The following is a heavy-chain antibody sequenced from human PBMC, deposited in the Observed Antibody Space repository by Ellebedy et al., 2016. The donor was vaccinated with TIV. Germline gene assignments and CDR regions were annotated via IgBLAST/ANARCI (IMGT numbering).Heavy chain of an antibody. Sequence: LSLTCAASGFNFNNAWMTWVRRAPGKGLEWIGRLKSNADGGTADYATPVKGRFTISRNDSQSTLYLQVNSLKIEDTAVYYCTTDSPSYFSGSPGYPFDFWGQGTLVTVSS. D-gene: IGHD2-21*01. CDR1: GFNFNNAW. J-gene: IGHJ4*02. CDR3: TTDSPSYFSGSPGYPFDF. V-gene: IGHV3-15*05. CDR2: LKSNADGGTA.